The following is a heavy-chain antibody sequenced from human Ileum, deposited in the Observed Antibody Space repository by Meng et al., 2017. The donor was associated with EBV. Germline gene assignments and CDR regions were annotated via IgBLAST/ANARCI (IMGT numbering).Heavy chain of an antibody. Sequence: VQLGESGGGLVQPGPSRRVACAASGLSLSNYGMHWFRQAPGKGLEWVALISTDGIWYPESVKGRFTVSRDNSKNTFYLQMNSLRFEDTAVYYCARDGIGWYPGDYWGRGTLVTVSS. CDR1: GLSLSNYG. CDR2: ISTDGI. V-gene: IGHV3-30*03. CDR3: ARDGIGWYPGDY. J-gene: IGHJ4*02. D-gene: IGHD6-19*01.